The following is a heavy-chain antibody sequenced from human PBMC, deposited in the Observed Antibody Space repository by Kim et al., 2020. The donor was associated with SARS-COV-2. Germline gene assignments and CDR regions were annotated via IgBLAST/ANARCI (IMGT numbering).Heavy chain of an antibody. V-gene: IGHV3-21*01. D-gene: IGHD6-19*01. Sequence: GGSLRLSCAASGFTFSSYSMNWVRQAPGKGLEWVSSISSSSSSIYYADSVKGRFTISRDNAKNSLYLQMNSLRAEDTAVYYCARVGGGSSGWSWFDPWGQGTLVTVSS. CDR3: ARVGGGSSGWSWFDP. CDR2: ISSSSSSI. CDR1: GFTFSSYS. J-gene: IGHJ5*02.